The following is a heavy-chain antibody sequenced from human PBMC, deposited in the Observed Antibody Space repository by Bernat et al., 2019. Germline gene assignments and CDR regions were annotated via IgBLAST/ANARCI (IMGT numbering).Heavy chain of an antibody. Sequence: QVQLVESGGGVVQPGRSLRLSCAASGFTFSSYGMHWVRQAPGKGLEWVAVIWYDGSNKYYADSVKGRFTISRDNSKNTLYLQMNSLRAEDTAVYYCAKYFGSGTYGLDYWGQGTLVTVSS. J-gene: IGHJ4*02. CDR2: IWYDGSNK. V-gene: IGHV3-33*06. CDR3: AKYFGSGTYGLDY. CDR1: GFTFSSYG. D-gene: IGHD3-10*01.